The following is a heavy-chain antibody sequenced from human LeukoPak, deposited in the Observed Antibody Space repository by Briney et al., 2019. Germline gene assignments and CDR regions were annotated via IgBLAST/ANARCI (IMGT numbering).Heavy chain of an antibody. CDR3: ARFRAVSGNCDY. V-gene: IGHV3-7*05. CDR2: IKEDGGQK. J-gene: IGHJ4*02. D-gene: IGHD6-19*01. CDR1: GFTFSSYW. Sequence: PGGSLRLSCAASGFTFSSYWMSWVRQAPERGLEWVANIKEDGGQKYYVDSVKGRFSISRDNAKNSLYLQRSSLRAEDTAVYYCARFRAVSGNCDYWGQGTLVTVSS.